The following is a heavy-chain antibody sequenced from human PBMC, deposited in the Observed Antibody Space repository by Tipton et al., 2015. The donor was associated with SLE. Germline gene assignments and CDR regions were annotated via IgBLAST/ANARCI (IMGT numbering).Heavy chain of an antibody. D-gene: IGHD1-26*01. CDR1: GFTFSSYG. CDR3: AKRNVGAEAYFDY. V-gene: IGHV3-33*06. Sequence: RSLRLSCTASGFTFSSYGMHWVRQAPGKGLEWVAVIWYDGSNKYYADSVKGRFTISRDNSKNTLYLQMNSLRAEDTAMYYCAKRNVGAEAYFDYWGQGTLVTVSS. CDR2: IWYDGSNK. J-gene: IGHJ4*02.